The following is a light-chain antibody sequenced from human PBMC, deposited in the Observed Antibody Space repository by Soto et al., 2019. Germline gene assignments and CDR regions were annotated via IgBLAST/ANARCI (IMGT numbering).Light chain of an antibody. CDR1: QGTSGT. J-gene: IGKJ4*02. V-gene: IGKV1-39*01. CDR2: GAN. CDR3: QQNYNSPGT. Sequence: FSVSPCERGGTTRVSGTSQGTSGTLTWYQQRPGTAPKVLIFGANSLQSGVPSRFSGSGSGTEFTLTISSLQPEDFATYYCQQNYNSPGTFGGGTKVDIK.